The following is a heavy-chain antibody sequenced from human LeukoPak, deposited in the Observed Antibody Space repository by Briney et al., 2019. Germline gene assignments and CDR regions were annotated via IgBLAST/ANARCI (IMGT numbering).Heavy chain of an antibody. Sequence: ASVRVSCKASGYTFTSYDINWVRQATGQGLEWMGWMNPNSGNTGYAQKFQGRVTITRNTPISTAYMELSSLRSEDTVVYYCARPITMVRGVINDYYGMDVWGQGTTVTVSS. CDR3: ARPITMVRGVINDYYGMDV. CDR1: GYTFTSYD. D-gene: IGHD3-10*01. V-gene: IGHV1-8*01. CDR2: MNPNSGNT. J-gene: IGHJ6*02.